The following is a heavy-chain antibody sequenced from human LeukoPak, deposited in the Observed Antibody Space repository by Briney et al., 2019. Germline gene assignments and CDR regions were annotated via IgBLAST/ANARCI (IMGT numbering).Heavy chain of an antibody. CDR3: ARVPCFRGSGGSCYSGGYYYYGMDV. J-gene: IGHJ6*02. V-gene: IGHV1-69*04. CDR1: GGTFSSYA. CDR2: IIPILGIA. Sequence: SVKVSCTASGGTFSSYAISWVRQAPGQGLAWMGMIIPILGIANYAQKFQVRVTITADKSTSTAYMELSSQRSEDTAVYYCARVPCFRGSGGSCYSGGYYYYGMDVWGQGTTVTVSS. D-gene: IGHD2-15*01.